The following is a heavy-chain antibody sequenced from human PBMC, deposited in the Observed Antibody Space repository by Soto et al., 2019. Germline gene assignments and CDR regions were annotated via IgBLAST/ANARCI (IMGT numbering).Heavy chain of an antibody. CDR3: ARVYGDYYPPDY. Sequence: ASVKVSCKASGYTFTSYGISWVRQAPGQGLEWMGWISAYNGNTNYAQKLQGRVTKNKDTSTSTTYMELRSLRSDDTAVYYCARVYGDYYPPDYWGQGTLVTVSS. CDR1: GYTFTSYG. V-gene: IGHV1-18*01. D-gene: IGHD4-17*01. CDR2: ISAYNGNT. J-gene: IGHJ4*02.